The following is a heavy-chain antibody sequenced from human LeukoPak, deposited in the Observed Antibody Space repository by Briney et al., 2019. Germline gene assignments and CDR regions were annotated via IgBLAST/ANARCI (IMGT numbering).Heavy chain of an antibody. Sequence: SETLSLTCAVYGGSSSGYYWSWIRQPPGKGLEWIGEINHSGSTNYNPSLKSRVTISVDTSKNQFSLKLSSVTAADTAVYYCARGPYGYGYDYWGQGTLVTVSS. CDR2: INHSGST. J-gene: IGHJ4*02. CDR1: GGSSSGYY. CDR3: ARGPYGYGYDY. V-gene: IGHV4-34*01. D-gene: IGHD5-18*01.